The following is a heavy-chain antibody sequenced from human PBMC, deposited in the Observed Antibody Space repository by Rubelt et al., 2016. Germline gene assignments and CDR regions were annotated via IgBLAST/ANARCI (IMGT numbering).Heavy chain of an antibody. V-gene: IGHV3-21*01. D-gene: IGHD4/OR15-4a*01. CDR1: GFTFSSYG. J-gene: IGHJ4*02. Sequence: EVRLVESGGSLVQPGGSLRLSCAASGFTFSSYGMNWVRQSPGKRLEWVSYISSPTGDIYYANSVKGRVTISRDNAKNPLFLQMNSLGVEDTAVYYCATAYGVDYWGQGTLVTVSS. CDR3: ATAYGVDY. CDR2: ISSPTGDI.